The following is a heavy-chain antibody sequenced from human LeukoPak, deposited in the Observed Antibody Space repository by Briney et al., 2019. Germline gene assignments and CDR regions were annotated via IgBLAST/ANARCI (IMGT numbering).Heavy chain of an antibody. CDR3: ARVVAAFYYYYYYMDV. D-gene: IGHD2-15*01. CDR1: GGSFSGYY. Sequence: SETLSLTCAVYGGSFSGYYWSWIRQPPGKGLEWIGEINHSGSTNYNPSLKSRVTISVDTSKNQFSLKLSSVTAADTAVYYCARVVAAFYYYYYYMDVWGKGTTVTVSS. J-gene: IGHJ6*03. V-gene: IGHV4-34*01. CDR2: INHSGST.